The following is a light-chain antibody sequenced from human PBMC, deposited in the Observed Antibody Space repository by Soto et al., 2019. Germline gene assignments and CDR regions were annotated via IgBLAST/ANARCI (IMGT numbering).Light chain of an antibody. V-gene: IGKV3D-11*01. Sequence: IVLTQSPGTLSLSPGERATLSCRASQALQRSFLAWYQHKPGQAPRLLIYDASNRATGIPARFSGSGSGTDFTLTISSLEPEDFAVYYCQQRSNWLITFGQGTRLEIK. J-gene: IGKJ5*01. CDR1: QALQRSF. CDR2: DAS. CDR3: QQRSNWLIT.